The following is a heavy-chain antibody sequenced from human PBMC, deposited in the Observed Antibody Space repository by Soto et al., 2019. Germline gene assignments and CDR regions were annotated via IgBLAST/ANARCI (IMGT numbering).Heavy chain of an antibody. CDR3: ARVIGYYYYGMDV. CDR2: ISSSGSII. D-gene: IGHD3-22*01. Sequence: QVQLVESGGGLVKPGGSLRLSCAASGFTFSDYYMSWICQAPGKGQEWVTDISSSGSIIYYADSVKGRFTISRDNAKNSLFLQMNSLRAEDTAVYYCARVIGYYYYGMDVWGQGTTVTVSS. V-gene: IGHV3-11*01. CDR1: GFTFSDYY. J-gene: IGHJ6*02.